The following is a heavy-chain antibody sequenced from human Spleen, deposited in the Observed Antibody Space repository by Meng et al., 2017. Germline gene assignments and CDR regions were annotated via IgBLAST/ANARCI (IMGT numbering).Heavy chain of an antibody. Sequence: QLVQAVAAVKEPGASVKVACKPSGYPSTAYYTYWVRQARGQRSELMEPIRPNRGDTLYAPKFQGRVSMTADTSIGTAYVELSGLRSDDTAIYYCVREENISLGKLFVDYWGQGTLVTVSS. CDR2: IRPNRGDT. J-gene: IGHJ4*02. CDR3: VREENISLGKLFVDY. V-gene: IGHV1-2*06. CDR1: GYPSTAYY. D-gene: IGHD2-21*01.